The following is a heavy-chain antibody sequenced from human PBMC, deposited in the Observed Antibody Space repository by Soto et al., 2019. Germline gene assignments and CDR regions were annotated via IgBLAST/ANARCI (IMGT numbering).Heavy chain of an antibody. D-gene: IGHD4-17*01. CDR3: ARDSPYGDYADFYYYGMDV. Sequence: EVQLVEAGGGLVKPGGSLRLSCAASGFTFSSYSMNWVRQAPGKGLEWVSSISSSSSYIYYADSVKGRFTISRDNAKNSLYLQMNSLRAEDTDVYYCARDSPYGDYADFYYYGMDVWGQGTTVTVSS. CDR1: GFTFSSYS. CDR2: ISSSSSYI. V-gene: IGHV3-21*01. J-gene: IGHJ6*02.